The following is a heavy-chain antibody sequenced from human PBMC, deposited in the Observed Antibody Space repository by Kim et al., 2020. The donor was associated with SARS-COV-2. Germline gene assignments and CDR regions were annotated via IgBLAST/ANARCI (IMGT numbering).Heavy chain of an antibody. Sequence: SETLSLTCNVSGGSINSDDYYWSWIRQPPGEGLEWIGYIYHSGFTHYNPSLKSRVTMSVDTSKNQFSLRLTSVTAADTAVYYCGRDRTGRTYVALWGRGPPVGVSS. CDR3: GRDRTGRTYVAL. CDR1: GGSINSDDYY. D-gene: IGHD3-10*01. J-gene: IGHJ2*01. V-gene: IGHV4-30-4*01. CDR2: IYHSGFT.